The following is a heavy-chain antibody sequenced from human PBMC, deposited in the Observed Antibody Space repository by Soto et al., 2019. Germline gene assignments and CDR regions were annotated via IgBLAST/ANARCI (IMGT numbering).Heavy chain of an antibody. J-gene: IGHJ4*02. V-gene: IGHV4-39*07. CDR2: IYYSGST. CDR3: ARDKITGLFDY. Sequence: SETLSLTCTVSGGSISSGDYYWGWIRQPPGKGLEWIGGIYYSGSTYYNPSLKSRVTISVDTSKNQFSLKLTSVTAADTAVYYCARDKITGLFDYWGQGTLVTVSS. D-gene: IGHD2-8*02. CDR1: GGSISSGDYY.